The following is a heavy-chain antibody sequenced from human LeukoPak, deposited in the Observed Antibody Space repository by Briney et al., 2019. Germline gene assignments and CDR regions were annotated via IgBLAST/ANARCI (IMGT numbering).Heavy chain of an antibody. CDR2: INPNSGGT. D-gene: IGHD6-13*01. V-gene: IGHV1-2*02. CDR1: GYTFTSYD. CDR3: ARDRGKQLDYYYYYYMDV. Sequence: ASVKVSCKASGYTFTSYDINWVRQATGQGLEWMGWINPNSGGTNYAQKFQGRVTMTRDTSISTAYMELSRLRSDDTAVYYCARDRGKQLDYYYYYYMDVWGKGTTVTISS. J-gene: IGHJ6*03.